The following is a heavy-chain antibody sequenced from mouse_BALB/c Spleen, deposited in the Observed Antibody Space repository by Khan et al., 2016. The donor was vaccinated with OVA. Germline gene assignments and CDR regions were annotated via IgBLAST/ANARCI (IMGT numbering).Heavy chain of an antibody. J-gene: IGHJ3*01. CDR1: GYTFTSYW. D-gene: IGHD2-3*01. Sequence: QVQLQQSGAELAKPGASVKMSCKASGYTFTSYWMHWVKQRPGQGLEWIGYVNPITGYTDYNQKFKDKATLTADQSSSTAYMQLTSLTSEDSAVYCCARAGVYDGYYAWFAYWGQGTLVTVSA. CDR2: VNPITGYT. V-gene: IGHV1-7*01. CDR3: ARAGVYDGYYAWFAY.